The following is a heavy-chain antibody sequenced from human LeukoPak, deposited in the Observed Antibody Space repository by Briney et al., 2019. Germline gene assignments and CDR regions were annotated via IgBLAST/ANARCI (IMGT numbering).Heavy chain of an antibody. J-gene: IGHJ4*02. D-gene: IGHD3-3*01. CDR1: GGSISSGSYY. Sequence: SQTLSLTCTVSGGSISSGSYYWSWIRQPAGKGLEWIGRIYTSGSTNYNPSLKSRVTISVGTSKNQFSLKLSSVTAADTAVYYCAREVEYYDFWSGYYIDYWGQGTLVTVSS. CDR2: IYTSGST. CDR3: AREVEYYDFWSGYYIDY. V-gene: IGHV4-61*02.